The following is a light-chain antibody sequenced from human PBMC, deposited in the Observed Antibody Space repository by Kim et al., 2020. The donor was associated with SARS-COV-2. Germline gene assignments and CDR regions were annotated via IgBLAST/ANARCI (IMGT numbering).Light chain of an antibody. Sequence: DIQMTQSPSSLSASVGDRVTITCRTSESISNHLNWYQQKPGRAPRLLVFGASSLHTGVPSRFSGSGSGTDFTLTVSSLQPEDFATYYCQQSYTTPITFGQGTRVEIK. CDR2: GAS. V-gene: IGKV1-39*01. CDR1: ESISNH. CDR3: QQSYTTPIT. J-gene: IGKJ5*01.